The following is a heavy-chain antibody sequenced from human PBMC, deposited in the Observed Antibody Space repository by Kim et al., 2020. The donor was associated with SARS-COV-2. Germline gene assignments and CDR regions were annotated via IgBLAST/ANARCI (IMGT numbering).Heavy chain of an antibody. J-gene: IGHJ5*02. CDR1: GGSISSYY. CDR3: AREFHDPIFPAYNWFDP. D-gene: IGHD2-21*01. V-gene: IGHV4-59*01. CDR2: IYYSGST. Sequence: SETLSLTCTVSGGSISSYYWSWIRQPPGKGLEWIGYIYYSGSTNYNPSLKSRVTISVDTSKNQFSLKLSSVTAADTAVYYCAREFHDPIFPAYNWFDPWGQGTLVTVSS.